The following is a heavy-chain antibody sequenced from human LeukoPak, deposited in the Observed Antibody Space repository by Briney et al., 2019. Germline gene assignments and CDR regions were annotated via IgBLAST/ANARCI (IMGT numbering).Heavy chain of an antibody. V-gene: IGHV3-23*01. CDR3: ARGDGWGPNY. Sequence: GSLRLSCAASGFSFSNYNMNWVRQAPGKGLEWVSAISGSGDSTFYADSVKGRFTISRDNSKNTLYLQMNSLRAEDTAVYYCARGDGWGPNYWGQGTLVTVSS. J-gene: IGHJ4*02. CDR1: GFSFSNYN. D-gene: IGHD3-16*01. CDR2: ISGSGDST.